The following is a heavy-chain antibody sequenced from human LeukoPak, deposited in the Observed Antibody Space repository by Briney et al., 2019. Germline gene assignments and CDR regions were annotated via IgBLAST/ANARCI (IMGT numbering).Heavy chain of an antibody. CDR1: GDSINSFY. Sequence: SETLSLTCTVSGDSINSFYWSWIRQPPGKGLEWIGSIYHSGSTYYNPSLKSRVTISVDTSKNQFSLQLSSVTAADTAVYYCARSYYGDNWFDPWGQGTLVTVSS. CDR3: ARSYYGDNWFDP. J-gene: IGHJ5*02. D-gene: IGHD3-10*01. CDR2: IYHSGST. V-gene: IGHV4-38-2*02.